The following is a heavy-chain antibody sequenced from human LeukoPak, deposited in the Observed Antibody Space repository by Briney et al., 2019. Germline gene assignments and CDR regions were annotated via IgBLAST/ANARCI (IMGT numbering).Heavy chain of an antibody. J-gene: IGHJ3*02. CDR3: ARQGTPGSAFDI. Sequence: SETLSLTCAVYGGSFSGYYWSWIRQPPGKGLEWIGEINHGGSTNYNPSLKSRVTISVDTSKNQFSLKLSSVTAADTAVYYCARQGTPGSAFDIWGQGTMVTVSS. CDR1: GGSFSGYY. D-gene: IGHD3-10*01. V-gene: IGHV4-34*01. CDR2: INHGGST.